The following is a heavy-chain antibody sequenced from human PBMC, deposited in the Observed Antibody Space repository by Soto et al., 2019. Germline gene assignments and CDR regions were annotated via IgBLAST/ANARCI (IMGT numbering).Heavy chain of an antibody. D-gene: IGHD4-17*01. CDR3: ARDRRSDDAFDI. J-gene: IGHJ3*02. CDR1: RFTLSSYW. V-gene: IGHV3-7*03. Sequence: GGSLRLSCAASRFTLSSYWMSGVRQAPGKGLEWVANIRQDGREKYYVDSVKGRFTISRDNAKNSLYLQMNSLRAEDSAAYSCARDRRSDDAFDIWGQGTMVTVSS. CDR2: IRQDGREK.